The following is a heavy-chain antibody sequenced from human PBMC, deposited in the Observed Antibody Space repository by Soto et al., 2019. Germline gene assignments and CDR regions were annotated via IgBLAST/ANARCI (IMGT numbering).Heavy chain of an antibody. J-gene: IGHJ5*02. Sequence: GSLRLSCVASGFTFSSYSMDWVRQAPGKGLEWVSFITSDTSAIEYADSVKGRFTISRDNAENSLYLQMTSLRAEDTAVYYCASARHIGPWGQGTLVTVSS. V-gene: IGHV3-48*04. D-gene: IGHD2-21*01. CDR2: ITSDTSAI. CDR1: GFTFSSYS. CDR3: ASARHIGP.